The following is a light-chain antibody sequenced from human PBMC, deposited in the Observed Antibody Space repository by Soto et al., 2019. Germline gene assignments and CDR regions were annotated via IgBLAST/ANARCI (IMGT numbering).Light chain of an antibody. CDR3: QQYNNWPPIT. V-gene: IGKV3-15*01. Sequence: PDSLAVSLGERATLSCRASQSVSSNLAWYQQKPGQAPRLLIYGSSTRATGIPARFSGSGSGTEFTLTISSLQSEDFAVYYCQQYNNWPPITLGQGTRLEIK. CDR1: QSVSSN. CDR2: GSS. J-gene: IGKJ5*01.